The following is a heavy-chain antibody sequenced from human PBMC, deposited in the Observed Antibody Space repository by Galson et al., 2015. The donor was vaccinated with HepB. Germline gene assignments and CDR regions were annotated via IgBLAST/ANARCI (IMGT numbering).Heavy chain of an antibody. D-gene: IGHD3-10*01. CDR2: INHSGST. CDR1: GGFFSGYY. Sequence: QVQLQESGPGLVKPSETLSLTCAVHGGFFSGYYWSWIRQPPGKGLEWIGEINHSGSTNYNPSLKSRVTISVDTSKNQFSLKLNSVTAADTAVYYCARAKHGGRIDYWGQGTLVTVSS. CDR3: ARAKHGGRIDY. V-gene: IGHV4-34*01. J-gene: IGHJ4*02.